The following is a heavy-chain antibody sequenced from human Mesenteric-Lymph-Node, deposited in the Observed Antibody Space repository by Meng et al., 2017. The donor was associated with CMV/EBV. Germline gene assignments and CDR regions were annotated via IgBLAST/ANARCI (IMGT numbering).Heavy chain of an antibody. V-gene: IGHV3-23*01. CDR2: INTGGGT. Sequence: GGSLRLSCAASGFTSTAFVMTWVRQAPGKGLEWVSAINTGGGTYYADSVRGRFTISRDKSENTLYLQMNSLRAGDTATYYCARSGVITTSHYDSWGQGTQVTVSS. CDR3: ARSGVITTSHYDS. CDR1: GFTSTAFV. J-gene: IGHJ4*02. D-gene: IGHD3-22*01.